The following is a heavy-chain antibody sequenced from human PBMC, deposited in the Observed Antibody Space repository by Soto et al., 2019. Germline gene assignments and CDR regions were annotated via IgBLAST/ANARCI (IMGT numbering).Heavy chain of an antibody. CDR1: GGSISSGGYY. J-gene: IGHJ5*02. Sequence: SETLSLTCTVSGGSISSGGYYWSWIRQHPGKGLEWIGYIYYSGSTYYNPSLKSRVTISVDTSKNQFSLKLSSVTAADTAVYYCARGEVVVVATRGYWFDPWGQGTLVTVS. V-gene: IGHV4-31*03. D-gene: IGHD2-15*01. CDR3: ARGEVVVVATRGYWFDP. CDR2: IYYSGST.